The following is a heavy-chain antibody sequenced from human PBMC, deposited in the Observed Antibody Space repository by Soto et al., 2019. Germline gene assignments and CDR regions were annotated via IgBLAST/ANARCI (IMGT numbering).Heavy chain of an antibody. V-gene: IGHV4-38-2*02. J-gene: IGHJ4*01. CDR3: ANSHVMVAAGSNFVD. D-gene: IGHD6-19*01. CDR1: GYSISSGSY. CDR2: IYHGGTT. Sequence: SETLSLTCTVSGYSISSGSYWGWIRQPPGKGPEWIASIYHGGTTFYNPSLKSRVTVSVDKSNNQFSLKLRSVTAADTAVYYCANSHVMVAAGSNFVDWGDGTL.